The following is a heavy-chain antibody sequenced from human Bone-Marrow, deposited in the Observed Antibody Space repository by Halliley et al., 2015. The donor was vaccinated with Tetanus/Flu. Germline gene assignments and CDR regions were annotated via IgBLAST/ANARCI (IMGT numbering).Heavy chain of an antibody. CDR2: IWYDGSKT. V-gene: IGHV3-33*01. CDR3: ARANIVGATADFAY. CDR1: GFTFSGHG. D-gene: IGHD1-26*01. Sequence: CAASGFTFSGHGMHWVRQAPGKGLEWVALIWYDGSKTYYADSVKGRFTISRDNSKNTLYLEMNSLRAEDTAVYYCARANIVGATADFAYWGQGSLVTVSS. J-gene: IGHJ4*02.